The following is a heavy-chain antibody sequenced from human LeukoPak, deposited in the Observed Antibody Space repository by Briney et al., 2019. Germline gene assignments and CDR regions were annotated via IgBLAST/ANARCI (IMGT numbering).Heavy chain of an antibody. CDR3: TNGSAGFFDF. Sequence: GGSLRLTCTASGFTFGDYAMNWVRQAPGKGLEWVGFIRAKAYGGTMEYAASVKGRFTISRDESKSIAYLQMNSLKTEDTAVYYCTNGSAGFFDFWGQGTLVTVSS. D-gene: IGHD2-2*03. CDR2: IRAKAYGGTM. CDR1: GFTFGDYA. V-gene: IGHV3-49*04. J-gene: IGHJ4*02.